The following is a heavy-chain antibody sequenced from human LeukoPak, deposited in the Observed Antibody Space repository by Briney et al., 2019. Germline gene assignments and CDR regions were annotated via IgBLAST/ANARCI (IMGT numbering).Heavy chain of an antibody. CDR3: ARDGGYCGGDCFVDV. CDR2: IYASGST. J-gene: IGHJ6*04. D-gene: IGHD2-21*02. Sequence: SENLSLTCTVSGGSISSYYWSWIRQPAGKGLEWIGRIYASGSTNYNPSLKSRVTMSVDTSKNQFSLKLSSVTAADTAVYYCARDGGYCGGDCFVDVWGKGTTVTVSS. V-gene: IGHV4-4*07. CDR1: GGSISSYY.